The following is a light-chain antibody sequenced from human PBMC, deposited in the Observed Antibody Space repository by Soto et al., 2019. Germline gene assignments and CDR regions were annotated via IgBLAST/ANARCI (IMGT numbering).Light chain of an antibody. V-gene: IGLV1-44*01. J-gene: IGLJ3*02. Sequence: QSVLTQPPSASGTPGQRVTISCSGSSSNIGSNTVNWYQQVPGTAPTRLIYNNNQRPSGVPDRFSGSKSGTSASLAISGLQSEDEGDYYCAAWDDRLNGWVLGGGTKLTVL. CDR2: NNN. CDR3: AAWDDRLNGWV. CDR1: SSNIGSNT.